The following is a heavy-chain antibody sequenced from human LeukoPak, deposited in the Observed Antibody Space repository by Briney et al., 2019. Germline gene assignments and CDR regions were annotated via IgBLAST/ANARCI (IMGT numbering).Heavy chain of an antibody. CDR3: ARGTKSVGGYYLLYYYGMDV. CDR1: GGSISSSSYY. J-gene: IGHJ6*02. D-gene: IGHD3-22*01. CDR2: IYYSGST. Sequence: PSETLSLTCTVSGGSISSSSYYWGWIRQPPGKGLEWIGSIYYSGSTYYNPSLKSRVTISVDTSKNQFSLKLSSVTAADTAVYYCARGTKSVGGYYLLYYYGMDVWGQGTTVTVSS. V-gene: IGHV4-39*01.